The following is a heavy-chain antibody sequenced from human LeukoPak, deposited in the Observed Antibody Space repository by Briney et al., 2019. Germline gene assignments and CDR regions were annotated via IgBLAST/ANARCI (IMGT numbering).Heavy chain of an antibody. CDR3: ARDLSSGYYYPTDYYYMDV. Sequence: GGSLRLSCAASGFTFSDYYMSWIRQAPGKGLEWVSYISSSGSTIYYADSVKGRFTISRDNAKNSLYLQMNSLRAEDTAVYYCARDLSSGYYYPTDYYYMDVSGKGTTVTVSS. J-gene: IGHJ6*03. CDR2: ISSSGSTI. CDR1: GFTFSDYY. V-gene: IGHV3-11*04. D-gene: IGHD3-22*01.